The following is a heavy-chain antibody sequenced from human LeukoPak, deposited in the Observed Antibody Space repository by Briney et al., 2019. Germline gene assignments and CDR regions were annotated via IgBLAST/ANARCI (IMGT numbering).Heavy chain of an antibody. J-gene: IGHJ6*03. Sequence: PGGSLRLSCAAPGFTFSSYALHWVRQAPGKGLEWVAVISYDGNKKYYVDSVKGRFTISRDNSKNTLYLQMSSLRAEDTAVYYCARDGRDFWSGYYYYYYYMDVWGKGTTVTVSS. CDR3: ARDGRDFWSGYYYYYYYMDV. CDR2: ISYDGNKK. D-gene: IGHD3-3*01. CDR1: GFTFSSYA. V-gene: IGHV3-30*15.